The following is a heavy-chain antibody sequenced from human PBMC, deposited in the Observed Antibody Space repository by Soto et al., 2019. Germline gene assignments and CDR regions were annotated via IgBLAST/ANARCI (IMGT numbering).Heavy chain of an antibody. CDR3: ARVRAVLRFLEWPIRGWFDP. V-gene: IGHV4-34*01. J-gene: IGHJ5*02. CDR1: GGSFSGYY. Sequence: QVQLQQWGAGLLKPSETLSLTCAVYGGSFSGYYWSWIRQPPGKGLEWIGEINHSGSTNYNPSLKSRVTISVDPSKNQFSLKLSSVPAADTAVYYCARVRAVLRFLEWPIRGWFDPWGQGTLVTVSS. D-gene: IGHD3-3*01. CDR2: INHSGST.